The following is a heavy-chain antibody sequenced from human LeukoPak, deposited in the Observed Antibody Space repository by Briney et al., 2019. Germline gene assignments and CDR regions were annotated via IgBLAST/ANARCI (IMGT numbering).Heavy chain of an antibody. CDR1: GYTFTSYY. CDR2: INPSGGST. D-gene: IGHD1-1*01. Sequence: ASVKASCKASGYTFTSYYMHWVRQAPGQGLEWMGIINPSGGSTSYAQKFQGRVTMTRDTSTSTVYMELSSLRSEDTAVYYCARDLATGTTPYYYYGMDVWGQGTTVTVSS. J-gene: IGHJ6*02. CDR3: ARDLATGTTPYYYYGMDV. V-gene: IGHV1-46*01.